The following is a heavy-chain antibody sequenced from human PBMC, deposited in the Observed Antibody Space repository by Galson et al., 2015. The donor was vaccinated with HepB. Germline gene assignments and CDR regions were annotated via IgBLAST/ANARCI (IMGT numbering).Heavy chain of an antibody. D-gene: IGHD1-26*01. V-gene: IGHV1-2*02. J-gene: IGHJ4*02. CDR1: GYTFNGYY. CDR3: ARDRKSYSVLLDY. Sequence: SVKVSCKASGYTFNGYYMHWVRQAPGQGLEWMGWINPNSGGTNYAQKFQGRVTMTRDTSISTAYMELSRLRADDTAVYYCARDRKSYSVLLDYWGQRTLVTVSS. CDR2: INPNSGGT.